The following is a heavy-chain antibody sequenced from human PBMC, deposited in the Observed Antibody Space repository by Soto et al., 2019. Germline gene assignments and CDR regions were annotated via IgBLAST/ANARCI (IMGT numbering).Heavy chain of an antibody. Sequence: GASVKVSCKASGGTFSSYAISWVRQAPGQGLEWMGGIIPIFGTANYAQKFQGRVTITADESASTAYMELSSLRSEDTAVYYCAREYCSGGSCEGAFDIWAQGTMVPVS. J-gene: IGHJ3*02. CDR2: IIPIFGTA. V-gene: IGHV1-69*13. CDR3: AREYCSGGSCEGAFDI. CDR1: GGTFSSYA. D-gene: IGHD2-15*01.